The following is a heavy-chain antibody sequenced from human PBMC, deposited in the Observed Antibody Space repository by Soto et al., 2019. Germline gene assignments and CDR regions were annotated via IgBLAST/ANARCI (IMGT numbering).Heavy chain of an antibody. CDR1: GGSMKTTNW. V-gene: IGHV4-4*02. CDR3: TKDEAGSPFRY. J-gene: IGHJ4*02. D-gene: IGHD3-10*01. CDR2: VFHSGIT. Sequence: VQLRESGPGQVKTSGTLSLTCAVSGGSMKTTNWWSWVRQPPAKGLEWIGEVFHSGITRYNPSLKIRATVSVDTSKNQFFLNLASVTAADTAVYYCTKDEAGSPFRYWGQGALVTVSS.